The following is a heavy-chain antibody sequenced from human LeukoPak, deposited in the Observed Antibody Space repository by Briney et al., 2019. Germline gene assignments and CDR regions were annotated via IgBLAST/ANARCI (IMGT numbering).Heavy chain of an antibody. J-gene: IGHJ4*02. Sequence: SETLSLTCTVSGGSISSSSYYWGWIRQPPGKGLEWIGSIYYSGSTYYNPSLKSRVTISIDTSKNQFSLKLSSVTAADTAVYYCARVAVAGRRVDYWGQGTLVTVSS. CDR3: ARVAVAGRRVDY. V-gene: IGHV4-39*07. CDR1: GGSISSSSYY. CDR2: IYYSGST. D-gene: IGHD6-19*01.